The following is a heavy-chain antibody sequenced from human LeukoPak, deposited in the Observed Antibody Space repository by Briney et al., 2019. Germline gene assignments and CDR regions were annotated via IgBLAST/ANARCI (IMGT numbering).Heavy chain of an antibody. CDR2: FDPEDGET. V-gene: IGHV1-24*01. Sequence: ASVKVSCKVSGYTLTELSMHWVRQAPGKGLEWMGGFDPEDGETIYAQKFQGRVTMTEDTSTDTAYMELRSLRSDDTAVYYCARVSGIAARNQRVDYWGQGTLVTVSS. CDR3: ARVSGIAARNQRVDY. J-gene: IGHJ4*02. CDR1: GYTLTELS. D-gene: IGHD6-6*01.